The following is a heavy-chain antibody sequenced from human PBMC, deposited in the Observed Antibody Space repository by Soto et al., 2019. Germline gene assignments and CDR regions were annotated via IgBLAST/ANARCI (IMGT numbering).Heavy chain of an antibody. D-gene: IGHD2-15*01. CDR2: INHSGST. CDR3: AGQYCSGGGCYFY. Sequence: SETLSLTCTVYGGSFSGYYWSWIRQPPGKGLEWIGEINHSGSTNYNPSLKSRVTISVDTSKNQFSLKLSSVTAADTAVYYCAGQYCSGGGCYFYWGQGTLVTVSS. J-gene: IGHJ4*02. V-gene: IGHV4-34*01. CDR1: GGSFSGYY.